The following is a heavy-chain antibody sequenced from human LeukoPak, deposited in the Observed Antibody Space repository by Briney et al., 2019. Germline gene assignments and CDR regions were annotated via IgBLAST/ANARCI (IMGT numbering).Heavy chain of an antibody. V-gene: IGHV3-23*01. CDR2: ISGSGGST. D-gene: IGHD3-22*01. CDR3: AKDPGGITMIVVVIDAFDI. J-gene: IGHJ3*02. CDR1: GFTFSSYA. Sequence: TGGSLRLSCAASGFTFSSYAMSWVRQAPGKGLEWVSAISGSGGSTYYADSVKGRFTISRDNSKNTLYPQMNSLRAEDTAVYYCAKDPGGITMIVVVIDAFDIWGQGTMVTVSS.